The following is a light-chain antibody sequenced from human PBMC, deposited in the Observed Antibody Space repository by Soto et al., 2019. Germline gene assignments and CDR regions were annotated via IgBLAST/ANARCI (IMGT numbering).Light chain of an antibody. CDR2: NTY. CDR3: AAWDDSLNGVV. V-gene: IGLV1-44*01. Sequence: QSVLPQPPSASGTPGQRVTISCSGSSSNIGSHTVNWYQQLPGTAPRLLIYNTYYRPSGVPDRFSGSKSGTSASLAISGLQSEDEADYYCAAWDDSLNGVVFGGGTKVTVL. CDR1: SSNIGSHT. J-gene: IGLJ3*02.